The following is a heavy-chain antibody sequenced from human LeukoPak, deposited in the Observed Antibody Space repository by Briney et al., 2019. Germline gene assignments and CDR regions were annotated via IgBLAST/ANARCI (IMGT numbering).Heavy chain of an antibody. CDR1: GGTFSSYA. J-gene: IGHJ4*02. CDR2: IIPIFGTA. D-gene: IGHD5-18*01. Sequence: ASVKVSCKASGGTFSSYAISWVRQAPGQGLEWMGRIIPIFGTANYAQKLQGRVTITTDESTSTAYMELSSLRSEDTAVYYCARGTAGGWNYFDYWGQGTLVTVSS. V-gene: IGHV1-69*05. CDR3: ARGTAGGWNYFDY.